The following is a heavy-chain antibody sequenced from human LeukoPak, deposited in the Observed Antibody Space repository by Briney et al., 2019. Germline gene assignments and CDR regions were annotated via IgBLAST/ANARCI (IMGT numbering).Heavy chain of an antibody. CDR3: ARQSDPYYHYGLDF. CDR2: VYYTGTT. CDR1: GGSIKNYY. V-gene: IGHV4-59*01. J-gene: IGHJ6*02. Sequence: PSETLSLTCALSGGSIKNYYWSWIRQPLGKGLEWIGYVYYTGTTSYNPSLKSRVTISVETSKNQFSLTLNSVTAADTAVYHCARQSDPYYHYGLDFWGQGTTVIVSS.